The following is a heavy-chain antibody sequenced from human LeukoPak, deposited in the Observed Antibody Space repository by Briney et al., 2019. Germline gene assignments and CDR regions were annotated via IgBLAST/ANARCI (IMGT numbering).Heavy chain of an antibody. J-gene: IGHJ6*03. CDR3: ARWPLTSGYYYYYYYYMDV. D-gene: IGHD3-22*01. Sequence: PGASVKVSCKASGYTFTGYYMHWVRQAPGQGLEWMGWINPNSGGTNYAQKFQGRVTMTRDTSISTAYMELSRLRSDDTAVYYYARWPLTSGYYYYYYYYMDVWGKGTTVTVSS. V-gene: IGHV1-2*02. CDR1: GYTFTGYY. CDR2: INPNSGGT.